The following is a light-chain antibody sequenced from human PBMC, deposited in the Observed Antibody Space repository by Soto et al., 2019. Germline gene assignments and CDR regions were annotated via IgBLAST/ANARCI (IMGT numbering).Light chain of an antibody. CDR1: RTISSR. J-gene: IGKJ1*01. Sequence: DIQMTQSPSTLSGSVGDRVTITCRASRTISSRLAWYQQKPGKAPKLLIYKASTFKSGVPPRFSGSGSGTEFTLTISSLQPDDFAPYYCQRYNSYSEAFGQGTKVELK. V-gene: IGKV1-5*03. CDR3: QRYNSYSEA. CDR2: KAS.